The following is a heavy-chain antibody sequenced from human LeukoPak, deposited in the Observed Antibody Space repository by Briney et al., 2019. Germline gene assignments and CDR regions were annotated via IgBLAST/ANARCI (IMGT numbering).Heavy chain of an antibody. CDR1: GFTFSSYG. CDR3: ARAPPPYYYMDV. J-gene: IGHJ6*03. CDR2: IWYDGINK. Sequence: GGSLRLSCAASGFTFSSYGMHWVRQAPGKGLEWVAVIWYDGINKYYADSVKGRFTISRDNSKNTLYLQMNSLRAEDTAVYYCARAPPPYYYMDVWGKGTTVTVSS. V-gene: IGHV3-33*01.